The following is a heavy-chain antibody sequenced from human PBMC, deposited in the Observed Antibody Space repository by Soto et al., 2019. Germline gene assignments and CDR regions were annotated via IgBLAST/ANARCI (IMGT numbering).Heavy chain of an antibody. D-gene: IGHD4-17*01. CDR1: GGSISSGGYY. Sequence: PSETLSLTCTVSGGSISSGGYYWSWIRQHPGKGLEWIGYIYYSGSTYYNPSLKSRVTISVDTSKNQFSLKLSSVTAADTAVYYCARGWRSHDYGDYAVYWGQGTLVTVSS. J-gene: IGHJ4*02. CDR2: IYYSGST. CDR3: ARGWRSHDYGDYAVY. V-gene: IGHV4-31*03.